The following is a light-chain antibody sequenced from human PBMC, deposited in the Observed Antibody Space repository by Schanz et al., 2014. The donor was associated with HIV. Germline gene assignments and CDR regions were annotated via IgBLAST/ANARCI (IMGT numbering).Light chain of an antibody. Sequence: EIVLTQSPGTLSLSPGERATLSCRASQSVTSNFLTWHQQKAGQPPRLLIYGASTRATGIPDRFSGSGSGTDFTLTISSLQPEDFATYYCQQLSTYPKTFGQGTKVEI. CDR1: QSVTSNF. V-gene: IGKV3-20*01. CDR2: GAS. J-gene: IGKJ1*01. CDR3: QQLSTYPKT.